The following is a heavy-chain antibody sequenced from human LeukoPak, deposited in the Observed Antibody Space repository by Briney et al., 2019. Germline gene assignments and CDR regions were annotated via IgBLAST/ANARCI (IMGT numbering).Heavy chain of an antibody. Sequence: ASVTVSCTASVYTFTGYYMHWVRQAPGQGLEWMGWINPNSGGTNYAQKFHGRVTMTRDTSISTAYMELSRLRSDDTAVYYCAAGLTPYYFDYWGQGTLVTVSS. CDR2: INPNSGGT. D-gene: IGHD3-22*01. CDR3: AAGLTPYYFDY. J-gene: IGHJ4*02. CDR1: VYTFTGYY. V-gene: IGHV1-2*02.